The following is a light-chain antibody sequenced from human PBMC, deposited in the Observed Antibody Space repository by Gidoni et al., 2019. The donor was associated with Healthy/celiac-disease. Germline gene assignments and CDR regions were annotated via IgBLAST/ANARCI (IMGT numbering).Light chain of an antibody. CDR3: AAWDDSLSGLYV. CDR1: SSNIGSNY. V-gene: IGLV1-47*01. CDR2: RNN. J-gene: IGLJ1*01. Sequence: QSVLTQPPSASGTPGQRVPIPCSGSSSNIGSNYVYWYQQPPGTAPKLLIYRNNQRPSGVPDRFSGSKSGTSASLAISGLRSEDEADYYCAAWDDSLSGLYVFGTGTKVTVL.